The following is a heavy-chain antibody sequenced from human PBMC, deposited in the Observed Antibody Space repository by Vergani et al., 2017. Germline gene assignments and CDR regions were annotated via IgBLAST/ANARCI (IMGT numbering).Heavy chain of an antibody. J-gene: IGHJ5*02. CDR2: IIPIFGTA. CDR3: ARGRQDYYDSSGYSHRWFDP. CDR1: GGTFSSYA. V-gene: IGHV1-69*01. Sequence: QVQLVQSGAEVKKPGSSVKVSCKASGGTFSSYAISWVRQAPGQGLEWVGGIIPIFGTANYAQKFQGRVTITADESTSTAYMELSSLRSEDTAVYDCARGRQDYYDSSGYSHRWFDPWGQGTLVTVSS. D-gene: IGHD3-22*01.